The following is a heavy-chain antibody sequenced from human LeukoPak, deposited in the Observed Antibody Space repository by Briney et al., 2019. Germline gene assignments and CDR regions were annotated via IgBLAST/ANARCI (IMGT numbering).Heavy chain of an antibody. Sequence: LSLTCTVSGGSISSSSYYWGWIRQPPGKGLEWVSAISGSGGSTYYADSVKGRFTISRDNAKNSLYLQMNSLRAEDTALYYCARDRRAHTMISLNAFGYWGQGTLVTVSS. D-gene: IGHD3-22*01. CDR3: ARDRRAHTMISLNAFGY. J-gene: IGHJ4*02. V-gene: IGHV3-11*01. CDR1: GGSISSSSYY. CDR2: ISGSGGST.